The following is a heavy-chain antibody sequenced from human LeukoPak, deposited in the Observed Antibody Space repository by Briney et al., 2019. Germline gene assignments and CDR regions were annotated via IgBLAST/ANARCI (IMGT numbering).Heavy chain of an antibody. CDR2: IRHDGSNT. J-gene: IGHJ4*02. Sequence: GGSLRLSCAVSGFTLSNYGMHWVRQAPGKGPEWVAFIRHDGSNTNYADSVKGRFTISRDSSKNTLYLQMNSVRAEDTAVYYCARGRQTYYYDSSGYPDYWGQGTLVTVSS. CDR1: GFTLSNYG. V-gene: IGHV3-30*02. D-gene: IGHD3-22*01. CDR3: ARGRQTYYYDSSGYPDY.